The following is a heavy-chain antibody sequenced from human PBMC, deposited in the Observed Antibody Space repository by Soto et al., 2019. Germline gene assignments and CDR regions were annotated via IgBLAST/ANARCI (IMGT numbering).Heavy chain of an antibody. CDR1: GDSVSTSY. CDR2: FYYGGST. V-gene: IGHV4-59*02. Sequence: QVQLQESGPGLVKPSETLSLICTVSGDSVSTSYWSWIRQPPGKRLEWIGNFYYGGSTNYNPSDGSRVTMSVDTSKNQFFLALTSVTAADTAVYYCARRGMNSHFYSLVDVWGKGTAVTVSS. CDR3: ARRGMNSHFYSLVDV. J-gene: IGHJ6*04. D-gene: IGHD2-15*01.